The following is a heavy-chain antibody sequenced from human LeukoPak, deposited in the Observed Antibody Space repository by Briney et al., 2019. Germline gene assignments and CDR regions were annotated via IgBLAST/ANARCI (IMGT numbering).Heavy chain of an antibody. CDR1: GFTFSSYD. D-gene: IGHD3-9*01. J-gene: IGHJ6*02. Sequence: PGGSLRLSCAASGFTFSSYDMHWVRQATGKGLEWVSAIGTAGDTYYPGSVKGRFTISRENAKNSLYLQMNSLRAGDTAVYYCARGRRYYDILTGYDYYYGMDVWGQGTMVTVSS. CDR3: ARGRRYYDILTGYDYYYGMDV. CDR2: IGTAGDT. V-gene: IGHV3-13*01.